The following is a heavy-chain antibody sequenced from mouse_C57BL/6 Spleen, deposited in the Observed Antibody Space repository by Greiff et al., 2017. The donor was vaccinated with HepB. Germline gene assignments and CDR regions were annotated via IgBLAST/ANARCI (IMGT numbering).Heavy chain of an antibody. CDR3: AREGPYAMDY. V-gene: IGHV1-72*01. J-gene: IGHJ4*01. Sequence: QVQLKQPGAELVKPGASVKLSCKASGYTFTSYWMHWVKQRPGRGLEWIGRIDPNSGGTKYNEKFKSKATLTVDKPSSTAYMQLSSLTSEDSAVYYCAREGPYAMDYWGQGTSVTVSS. CDR2: IDPNSGGT. CDR1: GYTFTSYW.